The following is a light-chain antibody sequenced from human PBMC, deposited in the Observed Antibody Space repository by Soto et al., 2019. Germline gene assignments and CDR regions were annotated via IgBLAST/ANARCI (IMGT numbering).Light chain of an antibody. V-gene: IGLV1-40*01. J-gene: IGLJ3*02. Sequence: QSVLTQPPSVSGAPGHTVTISGTGTTSNLGAGYDAYWYHQLPGTAPKLLMYGNSIRPSGIPDRFSGSKSGTSASLVITGLQAEDEGDFYCQSYDNNLSGSVFGGGTKLTVL. CDR1: TSNLGAGYD. CDR3: QSYDNNLSGSV. CDR2: GNS.